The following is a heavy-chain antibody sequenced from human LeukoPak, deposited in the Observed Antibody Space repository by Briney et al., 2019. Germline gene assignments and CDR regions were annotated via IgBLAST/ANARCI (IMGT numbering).Heavy chain of an antibody. V-gene: IGHV3-23*01. J-gene: IGHJ4*02. Sequence: SGGSLRLSCAASGFTFSSYAMHWVRQAPGKGLECVSAISGDGVSPYYADSVRGRFTISRDNSKNTLYLQMNSLRVEDTAVYFCARDPGAFPYFFDCWGQGTLVTVSS. CDR1: GFTFSSYA. CDR2: ISGDGVSP. CDR3: ARDPGAFPYFFDC. D-gene: IGHD4/OR15-4a*01.